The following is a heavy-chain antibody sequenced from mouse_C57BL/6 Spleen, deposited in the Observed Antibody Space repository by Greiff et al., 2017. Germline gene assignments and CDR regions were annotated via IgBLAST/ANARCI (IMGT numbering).Heavy chain of an antibody. V-gene: IGHV3-6*01. J-gene: IGHJ2*01. CDR1: GYSITSGYY. CDR2: ISYDGSN. CDR3: AREGVVPDY. Sequence: EVKLQESGPGLVKPSQSLSLTCSVTGYSITSGYYWNWIRQFPGNKLEWMGYISYDGSNNYNPSLKNRISITRDTSKNQFFLKLNSVTTEDTATYYCAREGVVPDYWGQGTTLTVSS. D-gene: IGHD1-1*01.